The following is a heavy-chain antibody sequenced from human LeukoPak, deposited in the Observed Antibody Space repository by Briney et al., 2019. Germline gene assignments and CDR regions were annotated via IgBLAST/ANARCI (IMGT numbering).Heavy chain of an antibody. CDR1: GGSISGHY. CDR3: ATHHWLPTDY. J-gene: IGHJ4*02. D-gene: IGHD6-19*01. CDR2: MHYSGNT. V-gene: IGHV4-59*11. Sequence: TSETLSLTCTVSGGSISGHYWSWIRQSPGKGLEWIGFMHYSGNTNSNPSLRSRVTISMDTSKNHFSLKMSSVTAADTAVYYCATHHWLPTDYWGQGTLVTVSS.